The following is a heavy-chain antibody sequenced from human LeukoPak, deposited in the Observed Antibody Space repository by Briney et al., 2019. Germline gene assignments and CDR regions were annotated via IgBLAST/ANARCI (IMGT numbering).Heavy chain of an antibody. CDR3: ACRPSDIRYYGVFDF. J-gene: IGHJ4*02. D-gene: IGHD3-10*01. Sequence: GGSLRLSCVGSGFTFSSLWMSWVRRIPGKGLEWVANIKQDGSEVYYVDSVKGRFTISRDNAKNSLYLQMNSLRVEDTAVYYCACRPSDIRYYGVFDFWGQGSLVTVSS. CDR1: GFTFSSLW. CDR2: IKQDGSEV. V-gene: IGHV3-7*01.